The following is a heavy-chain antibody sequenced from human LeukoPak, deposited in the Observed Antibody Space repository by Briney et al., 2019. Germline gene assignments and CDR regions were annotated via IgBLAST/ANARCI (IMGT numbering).Heavy chain of an antibody. CDR3: ATDRGSGRKSLWFDP. CDR1: GCTLLELL. Sequence: GSVPDTCLVCGCTLLELLWHALRPPRARRVAGVGGFDLEDGETINAQKFQGRVTMTADPSTGTVYMEPSSLRSEDTAVYYCATDRGSGRKSLWFDPWGQGTLVTVSS. V-gene: IGHV1-24*01. CDR2: FDLEDGET. J-gene: IGHJ5*02. D-gene: IGHD3-10*01.